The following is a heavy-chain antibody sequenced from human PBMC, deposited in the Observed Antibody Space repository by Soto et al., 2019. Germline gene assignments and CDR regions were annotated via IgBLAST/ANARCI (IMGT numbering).Heavy chain of an antibody. CDR3: AKRTVGWYFDL. J-gene: IGHJ2*01. V-gene: IGHV3-23*01. CDR1: GFTFSSYA. CDR2: ISGSGGST. D-gene: IGHD4-17*01. Sequence: EGQLLESGGGLVQPGGSLRLCYAASGFTFSSYAMNWVRQAPGKGLEWVSVISGSGGSTYYADAVKGRFTISRDNSKNTLYLQMNSLRAEDTAVYYCAKRTVGWYFDLWGRGTLVTVSS.